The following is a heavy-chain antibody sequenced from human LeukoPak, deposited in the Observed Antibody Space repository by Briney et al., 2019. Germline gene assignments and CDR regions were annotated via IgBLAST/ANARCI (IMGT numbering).Heavy chain of an antibody. Sequence: GGSLRLSCAASGFTFSSYGMHWVRQAPGKGLEWVAFIRYDGSNKYYADSVKGRFTISRDNSKNTLYLQMNSLRAEDTAVYYCAKDRAAGTISYFDYWGQGTLVTVSS. J-gene: IGHJ4*02. CDR1: GFTFSSYG. CDR3: AKDRAAGTISYFDY. V-gene: IGHV3-30*02. D-gene: IGHD1-1*01. CDR2: IRYDGSNK.